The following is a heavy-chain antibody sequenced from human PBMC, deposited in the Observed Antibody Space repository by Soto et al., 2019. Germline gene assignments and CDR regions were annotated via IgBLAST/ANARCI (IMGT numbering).Heavy chain of an antibody. CDR3: AKSQPGLYMVYFDY. J-gene: IGHJ4*02. CDR2: ISWNSGSI. Sequence: GGSLRLSCAASGFTFDDYAMHWVRQAPGKGLEWVSGISWNSGSIGYADSVKGRFTISRDNAKNSLYLQMNSLRAEDTALYYCAKSQPGLYMVYFDYWGQGTLVTVSS. D-gene: IGHD2-2*02. V-gene: IGHV3-9*01. CDR1: GFTFDDYA.